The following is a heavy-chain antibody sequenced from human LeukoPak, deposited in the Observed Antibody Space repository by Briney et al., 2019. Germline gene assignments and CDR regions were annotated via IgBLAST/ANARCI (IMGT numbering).Heavy chain of an antibody. CDR2: ISSSGSTI. CDR1: GFTFSSYE. J-gene: IGHJ4*02. Sequence: GGSLRLSCAASGFTFSSYEMSWVRQAPGKGLEWVSYISSSGSTIYYADSVKGRFTISRDNAKNSLYLQMNSLRAEDTAVYYCERSAGSGLDYWGQGTLVTVSS. V-gene: IGHV3-48*03. D-gene: IGHD3-10*01. CDR3: ERSAGSGLDY.